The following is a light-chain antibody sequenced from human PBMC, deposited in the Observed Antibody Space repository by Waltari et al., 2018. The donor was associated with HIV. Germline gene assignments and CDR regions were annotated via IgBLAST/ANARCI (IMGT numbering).Light chain of an antibody. CDR3: CSYAGSSTFVV. J-gene: IGLJ2*01. V-gene: IGLV2-23*02. CDR1: SSDVGSYYL. CDR2: EVS. Sequence: QSALTQPASVSGSPGQSITISCPGTSSDVGSYYLVSWYQQHPGKAPKRMIYEVSKRPSGVSNRFSGSKSGNTASLTISGLQAEDEADYYCCSYAGSSTFVVFGGGTKLTVL.